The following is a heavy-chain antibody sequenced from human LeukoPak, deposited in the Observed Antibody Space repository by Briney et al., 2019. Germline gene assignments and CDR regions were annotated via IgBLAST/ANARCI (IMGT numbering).Heavy chain of an antibody. Sequence: SETLSLTCTVSGGSTSNYFCTWLRQSAGKGLEWIGRIHTSGSTNYNPSLKSRVSMSVDTSKNQFSLKLSSVTAADTAVYYCARDPEGHGYYFDYWGQGTLVTVSS. J-gene: IGHJ4*02. V-gene: IGHV4-4*07. CDR3: ARDPEGHGYYFDY. CDR1: GGSTSNYF. D-gene: IGHD3-3*01. CDR2: IHTSGST.